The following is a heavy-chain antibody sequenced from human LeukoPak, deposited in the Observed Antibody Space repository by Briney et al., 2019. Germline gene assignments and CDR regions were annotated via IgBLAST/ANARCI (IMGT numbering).Heavy chain of an antibody. CDR1: GYTFTSYY. V-gene: IGHV1-46*01. CDR3: ARDGVPEMPGIAVAGYYYYYYMDV. CDR2: INPSGGST. Sequence: ASVKVSCKTSGYTFTSYYIHWLRQAPGQGLEWMGLINPSGGSTSYAQKFRGRLTMTRDMSTSTVYMELSSLRSEDTAVYYCARDGVPEMPGIAVAGYYYYYYMDVWGKGTTVTVSS. J-gene: IGHJ6*03. D-gene: IGHD6-19*01.